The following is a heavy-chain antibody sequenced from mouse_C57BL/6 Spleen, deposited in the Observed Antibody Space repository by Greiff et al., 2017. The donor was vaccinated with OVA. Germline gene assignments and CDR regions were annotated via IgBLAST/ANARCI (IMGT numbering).Heavy chain of an antibody. CDR2: ISSGSSTI. CDR3: ARDYYGSSLWYFDV. Sequence: EVMLVESGGGLVKPEGSLKLSCAASGFTFSDYGMHWVRQAPEKGLEWVAYISSGSSTIYYADTVKGRFTISRDNAKNTLFLQMTSLRSEDTAMYYCARDYYGSSLWYFDVWGTGTTVTVSS. V-gene: IGHV5-17*01. D-gene: IGHD1-1*01. J-gene: IGHJ1*03. CDR1: GFTFSDYG.